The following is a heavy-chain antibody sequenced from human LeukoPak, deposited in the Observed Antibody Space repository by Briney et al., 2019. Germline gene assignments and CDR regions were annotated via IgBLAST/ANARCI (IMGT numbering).Heavy chain of an antibody. Sequence: ASVKVSCKASGYTFTSYGISWVRHAPGQGLEWMGWINPSSGGTAYAQKFQGRVTMTRDTSISTAYMELRRLRSNDTAVYYCARGAGYCSSTSCYVSGPDYWGQGTLVTVSS. D-gene: IGHD2-2*01. CDR2: INPSSGGT. J-gene: IGHJ4*02. CDR1: GYTFTSYG. CDR3: ARGAGYCSSTSCYVSGPDY. V-gene: IGHV1-2*02.